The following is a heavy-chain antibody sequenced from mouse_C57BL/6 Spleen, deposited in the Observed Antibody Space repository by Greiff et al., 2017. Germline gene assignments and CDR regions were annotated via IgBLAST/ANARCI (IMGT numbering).Heavy chain of an antibody. J-gene: IGHJ4*01. CDR1: GYTFTDYN. D-gene: IGHD2-3*01. CDR3: ARPLYDSAAMDY. V-gene: IGHV1-18*01. CDR2: INPNNGGT. Sequence: EVQLQQSGPELVKPGASVKIPCKASGYTFTDYNMDWVKQSHGKSLEWIGDINPNNGGTIYNQKFKGKATLTVDKSSSTAYMELRSLTSEDTAVYYCARPLYDSAAMDYWGQGTSVTVSS.